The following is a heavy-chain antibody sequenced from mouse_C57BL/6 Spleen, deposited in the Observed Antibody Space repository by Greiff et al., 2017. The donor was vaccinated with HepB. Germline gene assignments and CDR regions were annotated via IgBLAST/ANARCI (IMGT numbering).Heavy chain of an antibody. V-gene: IGHV1-82*01. CDR2: IYPGDGDT. J-gene: IGHJ3*01. CDR3: ARSGDYGSVAY. CDR1: GYAFSSSW. Sequence: QVQLQQSGPELVKPGASVKISCKASGYAFSSSWMNWVKQRPGKGLEWIGRIYPGDGDTNYNRKFKGKATLTADKSSSTAYMHLSSLTSEDSAVYFCARSGDYGSVAYWGQGTLVTVSA. D-gene: IGHD1-1*01.